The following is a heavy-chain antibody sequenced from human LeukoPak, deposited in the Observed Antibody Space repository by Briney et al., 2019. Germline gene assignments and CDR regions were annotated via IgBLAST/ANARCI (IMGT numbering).Heavy chain of an antibody. J-gene: IGHJ4*02. V-gene: IGHV3-23*01. CDR2: LSSSGAGA. CDR3: TKRAGLTFDS. D-gene: IGHD3/OR15-3a*01. CDR1: GFTVSSNY. Sequence: GGSLRLSCAASGFTVSSNYMSWVRQAPGKGLEWVSSLSSSGAGASYADSVRGRFTISRDNSNNTLFLQLNSLRADDTAVYYCTKRAGLTFDSWGQGTLVTVSS.